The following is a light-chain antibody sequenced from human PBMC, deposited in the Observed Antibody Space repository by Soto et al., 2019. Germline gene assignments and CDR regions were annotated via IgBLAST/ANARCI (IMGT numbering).Light chain of an antibody. V-gene: IGLV2-14*01. J-gene: IGLJ1*01. CDR1: SSDVGDYNY. CDR2: EVS. CDR3: SSYTSSSTLV. Sequence: QSALTQPASVSGSPGQSITISRTGTSSDVGDYNYVSWYQQHPGKAPKLMIYEVSNRPSGVSNRFSGSKSGNTASLTISGLQAEDEADYYCSSYTSSSTLVFGTGTKLTVL.